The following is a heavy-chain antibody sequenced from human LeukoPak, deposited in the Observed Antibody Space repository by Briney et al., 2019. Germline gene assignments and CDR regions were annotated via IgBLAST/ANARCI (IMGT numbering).Heavy chain of an antibody. Sequence: SETLSLTCTVSGGSISSSGYHWGWLRQPPGEGLEWIGNIYSSGTTYYSSSLKSRVTISVDTSKNQFSLNLSSVTAADTAVYYCTRRLSGSAWRDYWGQGTLVTVSS. J-gene: IGHJ4*02. CDR1: GGSISSSGYH. CDR3: TRRLSGSAWRDY. D-gene: IGHD6-19*01. V-gene: IGHV4-39*01. CDR2: IYSSGTT.